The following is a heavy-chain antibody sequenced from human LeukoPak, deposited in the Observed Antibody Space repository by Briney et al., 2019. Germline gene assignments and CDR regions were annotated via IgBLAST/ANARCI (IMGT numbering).Heavy chain of an antibody. CDR1: GGTFSSYA. CDR2: IIPILGIA. J-gene: IGHJ4*02. V-gene: IGHV1-69*04. CDR3: ASGKIITGTDDY. D-gene: IGHD1-20*01. Sequence: ASVKVSCKASGGTFSSYAISWVRQAPGQGLEWMGRIIPILGIANYAQKSQGRVTITADKSTSTAYMELSSLRSEDTAVYYCASGKIITGTDDYWGQGTLVTVSS.